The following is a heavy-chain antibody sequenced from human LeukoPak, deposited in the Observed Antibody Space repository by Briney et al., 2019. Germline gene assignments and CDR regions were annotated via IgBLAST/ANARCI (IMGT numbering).Heavy chain of an antibody. Sequence: ASVKVSSTPSGYTFTPYYMHCVRQAPGHGLQGMGWINPNIGVTNYAQKFQRRVTMTRDTSISPAYMELSRLRSDYPARYYCAITAYEELWFDLWGQGTLVTVSS. J-gene: IGHJ4*02. CDR2: INPNIGVT. V-gene: IGHV1-2*02. CDR1: GYTFTPYY. D-gene: IGHD1-14*01. CDR3: AITAYEELWFDL.